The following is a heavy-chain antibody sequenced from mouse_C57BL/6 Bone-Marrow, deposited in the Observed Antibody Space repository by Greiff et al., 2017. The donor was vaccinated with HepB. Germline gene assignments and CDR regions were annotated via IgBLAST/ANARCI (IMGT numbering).Heavy chain of an antibody. J-gene: IGHJ1*03. CDR1: GFTFSDYG. Sequence: EVKLVESGGGLVKPGGSLKLSCAASGFTFSDYGMHWVRQAPEKGLEWVAYISSGSSTIYYADTVKGRFTISRDNAKNTLFLQMTSLRYEDTAMYYCARGYYGSSPYWYFDVWGTGTTVTVSS. CDR2: ISSGSSTI. V-gene: IGHV5-17*01. CDR3: ARGYYGSSPYWYFDV. D-gene: IGHD1-1*01.